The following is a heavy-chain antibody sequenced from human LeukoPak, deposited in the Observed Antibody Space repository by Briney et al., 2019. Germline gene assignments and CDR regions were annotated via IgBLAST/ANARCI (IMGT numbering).Heavy chain of an antibody. Sequence: SETLSLTCTDSGGSISRTYRSWIRQPPEKGRERVGYIYYSGSTNYNPSLKSRVTISVDTSKNQFSLQLSSVTAADTAVYYCARLDYYGSSGYFDYWGQGTLVTVSS. D-gene: IGHD3-22*01. V-gene: IGHV4-59*08. CDR2: IYYSGST. CDR3: ARLDYYGSSGYFDY. CDR1: GGSISRTY. J-gene: IGHJ4*02.